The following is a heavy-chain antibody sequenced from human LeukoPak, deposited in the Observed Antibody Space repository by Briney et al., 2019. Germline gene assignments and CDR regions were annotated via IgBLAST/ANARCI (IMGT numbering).Heavy chain of an antibody. CDR1: GYTFTGYY. CDR2: INPNSGGT. Sequence: ASVKVSCKASGYTFTGYYMHWVRQAPGQGLEWMGWINPNSGGTNYAQKFQGRVTMTRDTSISTAYMELSRLRSDDTAVYYCARGLVRFPYYYYYYGMDVWGQGTTVTVSS. D-gene: IGHD3-3*01. V-gene: IGHV1-2*02. CDR3: ARGLVRFPYYYYYYGMDV. J-gene: IGHJ6*02.